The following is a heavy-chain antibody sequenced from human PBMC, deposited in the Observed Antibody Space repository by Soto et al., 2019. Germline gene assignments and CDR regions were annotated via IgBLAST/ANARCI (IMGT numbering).Heavy chain of an antibody. CDR1: GYSFTSYW. CDR2: IYPGDSDT. D-gene: IGHD3-9*01. J-gene: IGHJ5*02. Sequence: PGESLKISCKGSGYSFTSYWIGWVRQMPGKGLEWMGIIYPGDSDTRYSPSFQGQVTISADKSISTAYLQWSSLKASDTAMYYCASHSYYDILTGYYTQRGFDPWGQGTLVTVSS. V-gene: IGHV5-51*01. CDR3: ASHSYYDILTGYYTQRGFDP.